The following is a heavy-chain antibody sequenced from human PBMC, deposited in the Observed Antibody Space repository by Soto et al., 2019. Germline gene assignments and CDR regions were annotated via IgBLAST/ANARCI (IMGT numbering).Heavy chain of an antibody. CDR3: ARGIVVVVAATPWFDP. CDR1: GGSISSGGYY. J-gene: IGHJ5*02. V-gene: IGHV4-31*03. CDR2: IYYSGST. Sequence: QVQLQESGPGLVKPSQTLSLTCTVSGGSISSGGYYWSWIRQHPGKGLEWIGYIYYSGSTYYNPSLKCRVTISVDTSKNQFSLKLSSVTAADTAVYYCARGIVVVVAATPWFDPWGQGTLVTVSS. D-gene: IGHD2-15*01.